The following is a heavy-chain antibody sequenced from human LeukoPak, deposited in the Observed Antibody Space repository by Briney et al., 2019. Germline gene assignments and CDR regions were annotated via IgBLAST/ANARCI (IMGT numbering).Heavy chain of an antibody. V-gene: IGHV4-31*03. D-gene: IGHD3-10*01. Sequence: SQTLSLTCTVSGGSISGGGYYWSWIRQHPGKGLEWIGYIYYSGSTYYNPSLKSRVTISVDTSKNQFSLKLSSVTAADTAVYYCARTADGSGSYSDYWGQGTLVTVSS. CDR2: IYYSGST. J-gene: IGHJ4*02. CDR3: ARTADGSGSYSDY. CDR1: GGSISGGGYY.